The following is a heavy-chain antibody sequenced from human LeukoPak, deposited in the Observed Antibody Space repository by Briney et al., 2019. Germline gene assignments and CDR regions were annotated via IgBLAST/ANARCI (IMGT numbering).Heavy chain of an antibody. J-gene: IGHJ1*01. CDR2: FNPTYDIP. D-gene: IGHD3-22*01. V-gene: IGHV1-2*02. Sequence: ASVKVSCKASGYTFTGYYMHWVRQAPGQGLEWMGIFNPTYDIPIYAQTFEGRVTMTRDTSISTVYMELSRLRSDDTAVFFCARGYYDSSDFEYFQHWGQGTLVTVSS. CDR1: GYTFTGYY. CDR3: ARGYYDSSDFEYFQH.